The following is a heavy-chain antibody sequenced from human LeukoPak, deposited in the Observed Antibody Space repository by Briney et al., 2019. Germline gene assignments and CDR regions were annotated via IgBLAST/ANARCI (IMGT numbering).Heavy chain of an antibody. CDR1: GFTFSNYA. CDR2: ISYDGSNK. D-gene: IGHD3-9*01. J-gene: IGHJ4*02. Sequence: GGSLRLSCAASGFTFSNYAMHWVRQAPGKGLEWVAVISYDGSNKYYADSVKGRFTISRDNSKNTLYLQMNSLRAEDTAVYYCARDSRETYYDILTGYYSDHYYFDYWGQGTLVTVSS. CDR3: ARDSRETYYDILTGYYSDHYYFDY. V-gene: IGHV3-30-3*01.